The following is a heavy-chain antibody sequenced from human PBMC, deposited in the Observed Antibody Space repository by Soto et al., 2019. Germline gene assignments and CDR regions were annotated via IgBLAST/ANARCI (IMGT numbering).Heavy chain of an antibody. Sequence: QITLTESGPPLVKPTQTLTLTCTFSGFSLSSSTVGVAWIRQPPGKALEWLAVIYWDGDKRYSPSLRSRLTITKDTSKHQVVLTLTNVDPVDTATYFCAHLMITYGGVVADDAFDFWGQGTLVTISS. CDR2: IYWDGDK. D-gene: IGHD3-16*02. J-gene: IGHJ3*01. CDR3: AHLMITYGGVVADDAFDF. CDR1: GFSLSSSTVG. V-gene: IGHV2-5*02.